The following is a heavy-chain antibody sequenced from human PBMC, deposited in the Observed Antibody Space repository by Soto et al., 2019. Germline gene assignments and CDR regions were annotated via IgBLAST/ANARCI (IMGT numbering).Heavy chain of an antibody. CDR1: GYTFTSYG. J-gene: IGHJ4*02. Sequence: QVQLVQSGAEVKKPGASVKVSCKASGYTFTSYGISWVRQAPGQGLEWMGWISAYNGNTNYAQKFQGRVTITADESTSTAYMELSSLRSEDTAVYYCARVAYSSGYYHYWGQGTLVTVSS. CDR3: ARVAYSSGYYHY. V-gene: IGHV1-18*01. CDR2: ISAYNGNT. D-gene: IGHD3-22*01.